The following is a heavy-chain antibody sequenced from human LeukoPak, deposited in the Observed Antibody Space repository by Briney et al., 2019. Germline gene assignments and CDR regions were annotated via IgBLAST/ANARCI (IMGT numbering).Heavy chain of an antibody. D-gene: IGHD5-24*01. CDR1: GSSITTYTH. V-gene: IGHV4-38-2*02. Sequence: PSETLSLTCTVSGSSITTYTHWGWIRQPPGKGLEWIGSIYHSGSTYYNPSLKSRVTISVDTSKNQFSLKLTSVTAADTAVYYCARAVGTDGYSLWVYWGQGTLVTVSS. J-gene: IGHJ4*02. CDR3: ARAVGTDGYSLWVY. CDR2: IYHSGST.